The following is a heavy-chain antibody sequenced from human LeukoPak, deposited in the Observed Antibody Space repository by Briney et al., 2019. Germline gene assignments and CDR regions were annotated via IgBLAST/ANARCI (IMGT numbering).Heavy chain of an antibody. J-gene: IGHJ5*02. CDR1: GFTFSSYE. D-gene: IGHD2-21*02. V-gene: IGHV3-48*03. CDR3: ARAVGAYCGGDCPEFYWFDP. CDR2: ISSSGSTI. Sequence: GGSLRLSCAASGFTFSSYEMNWVRQAPGKGLEWVSYISSSGSTIYYADSVKGRFTISRDNAKNSLYLQMNSLRAEDTAVYYCARAVGAYCGGDCPEFYWFDPWGQGTLVTVSS.